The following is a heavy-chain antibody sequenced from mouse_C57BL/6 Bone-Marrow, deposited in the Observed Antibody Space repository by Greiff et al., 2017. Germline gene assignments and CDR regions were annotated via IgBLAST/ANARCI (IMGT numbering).Heavy chain of an antibody. V-gene: IGHV1-54*01. CDR3: ARSGYYYGSSLFAY. CDR2: INPGSGGT. CDR1: GYAFTNYL. J-gene: IGHJ3*01. Sequence: QVQLQQSGAELVRPGTSVKVSCKASGYAFTNYLIAWVKQRPGQGLEWIGVINPGSGGTNYNEKFKGKAPLTADKSSSTAYMQLSSLTSEDSAVYFCARSGYYYGSSLFAYWGQGTLVTVSA. D-gene: IGHD1-1*01.